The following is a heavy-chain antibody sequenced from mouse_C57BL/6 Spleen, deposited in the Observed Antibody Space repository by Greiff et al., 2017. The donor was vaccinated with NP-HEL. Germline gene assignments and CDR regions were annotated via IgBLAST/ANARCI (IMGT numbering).Heavy chain of an antibody. D-gene: IGHD1-1*01. CDR3: ARDYYGSSDY. J-gene: IGHJ2*01. V-gene: IGHV1-59*01. CDR2: IDPSDSYT. Sequence: VQLQQPGAELVRPGTSVKLSCKASGYTFTSYWMHWVKQRPGQGLEWIGVIDPSDSYTNYNQKFKGKATLTVDTSSSTAYMQLSSLTSEDSAVYCCARDYYGSSDYWGQGTTLTVSS. CDR1: GYTFTSYW.